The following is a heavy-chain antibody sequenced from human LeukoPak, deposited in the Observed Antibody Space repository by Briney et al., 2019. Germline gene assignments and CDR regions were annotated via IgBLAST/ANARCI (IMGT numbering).Heavy chain of an antibody. V-gene: IGHV3-21*01. D-gene: IGHD6-19*01. CDR3: ARGSSGWYGRDYFDY. CDR1: GFTFSSYS. CDR2: ISSSSSYI. Sequence: PGGSLRLSCAAPGFTFSSYSMNWVRQAPGKGLEWVSSISSSSSYIYYADSVKGRFTISRDNAKNSLYLQMNSLRAEDTAVYYCARGSSGWYGRDYFDYWGQGTLVTVSS. J-gene: IGHJ4*02.